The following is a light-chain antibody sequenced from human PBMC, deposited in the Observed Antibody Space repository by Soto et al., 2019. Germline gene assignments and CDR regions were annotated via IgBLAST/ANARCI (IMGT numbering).Light chain of an antibody. V-gene: IGLV2-14*01. Sequence: QSALTQPASVSGSPGQSISISCTGTSSDVGNYNSVSWYQQRPGKVPKLMIYDVSNRPSGGSNRFSGSKSGNTASLTISGLQAEDEADYYCSSYTSSSTYVLGTGTKLTVL. J-gene: IGLJ1*01. CDR2: DVS. CDR1: SSDVGNYNS. CDR3: SSYTSSSTYV.